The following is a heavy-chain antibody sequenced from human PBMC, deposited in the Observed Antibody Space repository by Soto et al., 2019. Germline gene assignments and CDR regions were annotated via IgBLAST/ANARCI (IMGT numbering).Heavy chain of an antibody. V-gene: IGHV3-23*01. D-gene: IGHD6-19*01. CDR2: ISGSGGST. Sequence: GGSLRLSCAASGFTFSSYAMSWVRQAPGKGLEWVSAISGSGGSTYYADSVKGRFTISRDNSKNTLNLQMNSLRAEDTVVYYFAKVGPWGGQWLAGSYFDYWGQGTLVTVSS. CDR1: GFTFSSYA. J-gene: IGHJ4*02. CDR3: AKVGPWGGQWLAGSYFDY.